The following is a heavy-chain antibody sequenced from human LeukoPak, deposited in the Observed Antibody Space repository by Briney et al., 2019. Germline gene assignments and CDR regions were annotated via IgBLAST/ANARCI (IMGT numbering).Heavy chain of an antibody. CDR2: TYYRSKWYN. V-gene: IGHV6-1*01. Sequence: SQTLSLTCAISGDSVSSNSAAWNWIRQSPSRGLEWLGRTYYRSKWYNDYAVSVKSRITINPDTSKNQFSLQLNSVTPEDTAVYYCARGHRFLEWLSPAFDYWGQGTLVTVSS. D-gene: IGHD3-3*01. J-gene: IGHJ4*02. CDR1: GDSVSSNSAA. CDR3: ARGHRFLEWLSPAFDY.